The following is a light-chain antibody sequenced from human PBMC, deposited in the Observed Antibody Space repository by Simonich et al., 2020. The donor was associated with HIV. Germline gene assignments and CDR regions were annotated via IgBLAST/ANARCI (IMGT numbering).Light chain of an antibody. CDR2: DAS. CDR1: QDISNY. J-gene: IGKJ4*01. V-gene: IGKV1-33*01. Sequence: DIQMTQSPSSLSASVGDRVTNTCQASQDISNYLIWYKQKPGKAPKLLIYDASNLETGVPERFSGSGSGTDFTFTISSLQAEDVAVYYCQQYHSTPPTFGGGTKVEIK. CDR3: QQYHSTPPT.